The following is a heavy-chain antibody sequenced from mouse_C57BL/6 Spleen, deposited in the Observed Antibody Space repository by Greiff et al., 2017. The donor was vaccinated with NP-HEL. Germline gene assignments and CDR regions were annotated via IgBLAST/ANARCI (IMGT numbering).Heavy chain of an antibody. CDR3: AREGGGGY. CDR1: GYTFTSYW. D-gene: IGHD1-1*02. V-gene: IGHV1-50*01. CDR2: IDPSDSYT. J-gene: IGHJ2*01. Sequence: VQLQQPGAELVKPGASVKLSCKASGYTFTSYWMQWVKQRPGQGLEWIGEIDPSDSYTNYNQKFKGKATLTVDTSSSTAYMQLSSLTSEDSAVYYCAREGGGGYWGQGTTLTVSS.